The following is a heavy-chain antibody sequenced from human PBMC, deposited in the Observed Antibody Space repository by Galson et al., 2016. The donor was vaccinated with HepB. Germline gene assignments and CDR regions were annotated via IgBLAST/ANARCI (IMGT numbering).Heavy chain of an antibody. Sequence: SETLSLTCDVYGGSLSGYSWSWLRQPPGKGLEWLGEITHTGSTNYNPSFESRVIISEDMSKNQFSLTLNSVTAADTAIYYCARWARPGSSCRLDYWGQGALVTVSS. D-gene: IGHD6-13*01. J-gene: IGHJ4*02. CDR3: ARWARPGSSCRLDY. CDR2: ITHTGST. CDR1: GGSLSGYS. V-gene: IGHV4-34*01.